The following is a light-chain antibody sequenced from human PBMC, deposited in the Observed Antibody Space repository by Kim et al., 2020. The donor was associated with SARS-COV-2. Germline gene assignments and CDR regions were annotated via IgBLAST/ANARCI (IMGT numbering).Light chain of an antibody. CDR1: KLGDKY. Sequence: LSPGQTASIPCSEDKLGDKYACWYQQKPGQSPVLVIYQDSKRPSGIPERFSGSNSGNTATLTISGTQAMDEADYYCQAWDSSTYVFGTGTKVTVL. J-gene: IGLJ1*01. V-gene: IGLV3-1*01. CDR3: QAWDSSTYV. CDR2: QDS.